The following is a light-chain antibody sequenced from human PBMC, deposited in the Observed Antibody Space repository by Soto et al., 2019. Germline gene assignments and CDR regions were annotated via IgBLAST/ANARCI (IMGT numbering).Light chain of an antibody. CDR1: QTVSSNY. Sequence: ENVLTQSPDTLSLSPGEGATLSCRASQTVSSNYLAWYQHRPGQAPKLIIHGASYTAPCIPDRFSGSRSGADFTLPISRMEPEDYAVYFCQQYGNSLWTFGQGTKVEIK. CDR3: QQYGNSLWT. V-gene: IGKV3-20*01. J-gene: IGKJ1*01. CDR2: GAS.